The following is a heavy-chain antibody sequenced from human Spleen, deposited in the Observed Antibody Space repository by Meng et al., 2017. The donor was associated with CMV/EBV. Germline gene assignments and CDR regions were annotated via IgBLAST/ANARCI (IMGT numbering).Heavy chain of an antibody. CDR2: ISGYNGDT. J-gene: IGHJ4*02. CDR3: ARDRHMYPFDY. Sequence: SCKASGYIFTNHGISWVRQAPGQGLEWVGWISGYNGDTNYAQKYQDRLTLTTDITTGTAYMELTRLRSDDTAVYYCARDRHMYPFDYWGQGTLVTVSS. CDR1: GYIFTNHG. V-gene: IGHV1-18*01. D-gene: IGHD2-2*01.